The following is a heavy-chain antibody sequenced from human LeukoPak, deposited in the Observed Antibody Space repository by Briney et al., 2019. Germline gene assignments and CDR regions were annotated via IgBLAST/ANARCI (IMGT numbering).Heavy chain of an antibody. J-gene: IGHJ4*02. CDR1: GGSISSSSYY. Sequence: SETLSLTCTVSGGSISSSSYYWGWIRQPPGKGLEWIGSIYYSGSTYYNPSLKSRVTISVDTSKNQFSLKLSSVTAADTAVYYCARGDTAMVTVYWGQGTLVTVSP. CDR2: IYYSGST. CDR3: ARGDTAMVTVY. V-gene: IGHV4-39*01. D-gene: IGHD5-18*01.